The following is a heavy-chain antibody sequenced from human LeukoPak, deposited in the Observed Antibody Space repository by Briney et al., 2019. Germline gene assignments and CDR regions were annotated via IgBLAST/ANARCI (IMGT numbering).Heavy chain of an antibody. J-gene: IGHJ4*02. CDR1: GGSISSSSYY. CDR2: ICYSEST. Sequence: SETLSLTCTVSGGSISSSSYYWGWIRQPPGKGLEWIGSICYSESTYYHPSLTSRATISVDTSNNQFSLKLSYVTAADTAVYYCARAPYYDSSGYYSRGPFDYWGQGTLATVSS. D-gene: IGHD3-22*01. V-gene: IGHV4-39*07. CDR3: ARAPYYDSSGYYSRGPFDY.